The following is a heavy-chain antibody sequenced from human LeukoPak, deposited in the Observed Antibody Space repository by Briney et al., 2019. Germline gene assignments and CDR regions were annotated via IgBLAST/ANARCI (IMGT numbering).Heavy chain of an antibody. J-gene: IGHJ4*02. CDR3: ARVRGTNLDGYEMDY. CDR2: ISYDGSNK. Sequence: PGGSLRLSCAASGFTFSSYAMHWVRQAPGKGLEWVAVISYDGSNKYYADSVKGRFTISRDNSKNTLYLQMNSLRAEDTAVYYCARVRGTNLDGYEMDYWGQGTLVTVSS. D-gene: IGHD5-12*01. CDR1: GFTFSSYA. V-gene: IGHV3-30-3*01.